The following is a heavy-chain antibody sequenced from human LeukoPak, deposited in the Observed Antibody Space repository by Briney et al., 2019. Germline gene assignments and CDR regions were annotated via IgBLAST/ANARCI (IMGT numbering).Heavy chain of an antibody. J-gene: IGHJ5*02. CDR1: GGSISSYY. CDR2: IYYSGST. D-gene: IGHD3-16*02. V-gene: IGHV4-39*01. CDR3: ASYYDYVWGSYPRPRDPFDP. Sequence: PSETLSLTCTVSGGSISSYYWGWIRQPPGKGLEWIGSIYYSGSTYYNPSLKSRVTISVDTSKNQFSLKLSSVTAADTAVYYCASYYDYVWGSYPRPRDPFDPWGQGTLVTVSS.